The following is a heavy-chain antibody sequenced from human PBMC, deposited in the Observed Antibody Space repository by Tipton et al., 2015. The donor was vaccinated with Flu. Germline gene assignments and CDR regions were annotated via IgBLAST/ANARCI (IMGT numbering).Heavy chain of an antibody. J-gene: IGHJ4*02. CDR2: ISSSSSYI. CDR1: GFTFSSYS. D-gene: IGHD6-6*01. V-gene: IGHV3-21*01. Sequence: GSLRLSCAASGFTFSSYSMNWVRQAPGKGLEWVSSISSSSSYIYYADSVKGRFTISRDNAKNSLYLQMNSLRAEDTAVYYCARDTSIAARGELSDYWGQGTLVTASS. CDR3: ARDTSIAARGELSDY.